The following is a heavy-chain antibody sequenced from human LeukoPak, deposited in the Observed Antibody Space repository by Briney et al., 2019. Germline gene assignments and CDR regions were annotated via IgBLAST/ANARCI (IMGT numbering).Heavy chain of an antibody. CDR3: ARDSGMIVVVNTFDY. V-gene: IGHV1-46*01. D-gene: IGHD3-22*01. CDR2: INPSGGST. Sequence: ASVKVSCKASGYTFTSYYMHWVRQAPGQALEWMGIINPSGGSTSYAQKFQGRVTMTRDMSTSTVYMELSSLRSEDTAVYYCARDSGMIVVVNTFDYWGQGTLVTVSS. J-gene: IGHJ4*02. CDR1: GYTFTSYY.